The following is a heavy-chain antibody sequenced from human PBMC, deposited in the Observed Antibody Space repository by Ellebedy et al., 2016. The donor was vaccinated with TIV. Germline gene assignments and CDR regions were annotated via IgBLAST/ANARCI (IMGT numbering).Heavy chain of an antibody. J-gene: IGHJ6*02. CDR2: INSDGSST. CDR3: FTIFGVVIRPAGTENGMDV. Sequence: GGSLRLXXAASGFTFSSYWMHWVRQAPGKGLVWVSRINSDGSSTSYADSVKGQFTISRDNAKNTLYLQMNSLRAEDTAVYYCFTIFGVVIRPAGTENGMDVWGQGTTVTVSS. CDR1: GFTFSSYW. D-gene: IGHD3-3*01. V-gene: IGHV3-74*01.